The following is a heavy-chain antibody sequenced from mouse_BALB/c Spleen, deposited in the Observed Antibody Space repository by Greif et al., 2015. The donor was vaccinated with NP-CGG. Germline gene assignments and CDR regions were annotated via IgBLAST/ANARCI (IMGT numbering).Heavy chain of an antibody. CDR3: ARNRLDY. J-gene: IGHJ2*01. V-gene: IGHV14-3*02. CDR2: IDPANGNT. CDR1: GFNIKDTY. Sequence: EVKLVESGAELVKPGASVKLSCTASGFNIKDTYMHWVKQRPEQGLEWIGRIDPANGNTKYDPKFQGKATITADTSSNTAYLQLSSLTSEDTAVYYCARNRLDYWGQGTTLTVSS.